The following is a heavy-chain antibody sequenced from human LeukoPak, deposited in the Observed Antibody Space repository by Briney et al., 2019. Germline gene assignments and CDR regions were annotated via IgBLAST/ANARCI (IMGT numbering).Heavy chain of an antibody. J-gene: IGHJ4*02. V-gene: IGHV3-23*01. Sequence: GGSLRLSCAASGFTFSSYAMSWVRQAPGKGLEWVAAISGSGGSTYYADSVKGRFTISRDNSKNTLYLQMNSLRAEDTAVYYCARVLDVLVPAAILDYWGQGTLVTASS. D-gene: IGHD2-2*02. CDR3: ARVLDVLVPAAILDY. CDR2: ISGSGGST. CDR1: GFTFSSYA.